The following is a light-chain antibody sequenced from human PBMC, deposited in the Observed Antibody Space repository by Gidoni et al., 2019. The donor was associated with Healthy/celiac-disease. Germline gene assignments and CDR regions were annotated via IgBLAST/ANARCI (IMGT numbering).Light chain of an antibody. CDR3: QQSYSTPHT. V-gene: IGKV1-39*01. J-gene: IGKJ2*01. Sequence: IQMTQSPSSLSASVGHRVTITCRASQSISSYLNWYQQKPGKAPKLLIYAASSLQSGVPSRFSGSGSGTDFTLTISSLQPEDFATYYCQQSYSTPHTFGQGTKLEIK. CDR2: AAS. CDR1: QSISSY.